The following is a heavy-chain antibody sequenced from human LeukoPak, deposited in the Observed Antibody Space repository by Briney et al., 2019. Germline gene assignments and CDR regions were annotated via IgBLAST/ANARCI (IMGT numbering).Heavy chain of an antibody. D-gene: IGHD3-3*01. CDR3: ARSDGGFLEYLSFDY. CDR1: GFTFSSYW. J-gene: IGHJ4*02. Sequence: GSLRLSCAASGFTFSSYWMSWVRQPPGKGLEWIGSIYYGGTTYYNPSLKSRVTISIDTSKKQFSLKLSSVTAADTAVYYCARSDGGFLEYLSFDYWGQGTLVTVSS. V-gene: IGHV4-39*01. CDR2: IYYGGTT.